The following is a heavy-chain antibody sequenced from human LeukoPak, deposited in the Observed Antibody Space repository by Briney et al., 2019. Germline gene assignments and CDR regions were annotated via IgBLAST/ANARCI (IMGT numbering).Heavy chain of an antibody. J-gene: IGHJ4*02. CDR2: ITGSSAST. CDR1: GFTFSSYA. CDR3: AKLDYYDTH. Sequence: GGSLRLSCAASGFTFSSYAMSWVRQAPGKGLEWVSSITGSSASTYYADSVRGRFTISRDNSKNTLYLQMNSLRAEDTAVYFCAKLDYYDTHWGQGTLVTVSS. V-gene: IGHV3-23*01. D-gene: IGHD3-22*01.